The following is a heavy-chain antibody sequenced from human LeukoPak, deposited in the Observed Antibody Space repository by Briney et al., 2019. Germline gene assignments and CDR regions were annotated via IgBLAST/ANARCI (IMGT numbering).Heavy chain of an antibody. V-gene: IGHV3-33*06. CDR1: GFMFSSYA. Sequence: PGGSLRLSCSVSGFMFSSYAMHWVRQAPGKGLEWVAVIWYDGSNKYYADSVKGRFTISRDNSKNTLYLQMNSLRAEDTAVYYCANGDLAYCGGDCYSGAFDIWGQGTMVTVSS. CDR3: ANGDLAYCGGDCYSGAFDI. D-gene: IGHD2-21*02. CDR2: IWYDGSNK. J-gene: IGHJ3*02.